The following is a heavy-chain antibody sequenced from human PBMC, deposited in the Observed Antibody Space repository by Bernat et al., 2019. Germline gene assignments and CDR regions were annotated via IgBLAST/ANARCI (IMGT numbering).Heavy chain of an antibody. V-gene: IGHV1-18*01. J-gene: IGHJ4*02. CDR3: ARDIDAASSLDS. D-gene: IGHD6-25*01. CDR2: ISAYNGNT. CDR1: GYTFTSYG. Sequence: QVQLVQSGAEVKKPGASVKVSCKASGYTFTSYGISWVRQAPGQGLEWMGWISAYNGNTNYAQIFQGRVTMTRDTSINTAYMELSSLRSDDTALYYCARDIDAASSLDSWGQGTPVTVSS.